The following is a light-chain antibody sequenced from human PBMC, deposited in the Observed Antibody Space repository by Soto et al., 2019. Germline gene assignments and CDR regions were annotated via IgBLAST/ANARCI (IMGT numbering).Light chain of an antibody. CDR2: DVS. CDR3: CSYAGSYTYV. Sequence: ALTQPRSVSGSPGQSVTISCTGTSIDVGGYNYVSWYQQHPGKAPKLMIYDVSKRPSGVPDRFSGSKSGNTASLTISGLQAEDEADYYCCSYAGSYTYVFGTGTKVTVL. J-gene: IGLJ1*01. V-gene: IGLV2-11*01. CDR1: SIDVGGYNY.